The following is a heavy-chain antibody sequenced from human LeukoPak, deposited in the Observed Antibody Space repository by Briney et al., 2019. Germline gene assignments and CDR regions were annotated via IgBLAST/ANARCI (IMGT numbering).Heavy chain of an antibody. Sequence: SETLSLTCAVYGGSFSGYYWSWIRQPPGKGLEWIGEINHSGSTNYNPSLKSRVTISVDTSKNQFSLKLSSVTAADTAVYYCARDLTIYYDSSGYSRGDYWGQGTLVTVSS. D-gene: IGHD3-22*01. CDR1: GGSFSGYY. CDR2: INHSGST. CDR3: ARDLTIYYDSSGYSRGDY. J-gene: IGHJ4*02. V-gene: IGHV4-34*01.